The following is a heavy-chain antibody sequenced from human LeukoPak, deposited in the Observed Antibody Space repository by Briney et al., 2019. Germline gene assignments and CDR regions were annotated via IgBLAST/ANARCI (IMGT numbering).Heavy chain of an antibody. V-gene: IGHV3-21*01. CDR3: ARDGSIRTYNWFDP. J-gene: IGHJ5*02. CDR2: ISSSSSYI. Sequence: PGGSLRLSCAASGFTFSSYSMNWVRQAPGKGLEWVSSISSSSSYIYYADSVKGRFTISRDNAKNSLYLQMNSLRAEDTAVYYCARDGSIRTYNWFDPWGQGTLVTVSS. D-gene: IGHD3-3*02. CDR1: GFTFSSYS.